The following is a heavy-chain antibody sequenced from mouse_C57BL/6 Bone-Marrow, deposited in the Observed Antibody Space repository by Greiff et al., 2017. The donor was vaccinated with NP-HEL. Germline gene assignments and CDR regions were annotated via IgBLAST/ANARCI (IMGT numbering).Heavy chain of an antibody. J-gene: IGHJ1*03. CDR3: ARHYGSSYAGYFDV. CDR1: GYTFPSYW. CDR2: IDPSDSET. V-gene: IGHV1-52*01. D-gene: IGHD1-1*01. Sequence: QVQLQQPGAELVRPGSSVKLSCKASGYTFPSYWMHWVKQRPIQGLEWIGNIDPSDSETHYNQKFKDKATLTVDKSSSTAYMQLSSLTSEDSAVYYCARHYGSSYAGYFDVWGTGTTVTVSS.